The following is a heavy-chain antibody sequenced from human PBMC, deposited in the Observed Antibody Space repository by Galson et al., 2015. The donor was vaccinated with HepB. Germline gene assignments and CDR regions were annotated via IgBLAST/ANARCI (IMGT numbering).Heavy chain of an antibody. CDR1: GFTFSNAW. Sequence: SLRLSCAASGFTFSNAWMSWVRQAPGKGLEWVGRIKSKTDGGTTDYAAPVEGRFTISRDDSKNTLYLQMNSLKTEDTAVYYCTTIYGSGSPGFITDYWGQGTLVTVSS. V-gene: IGHV3-15*01. CDR2: IKSKTDGGTT. D-gene: IGHD3-10*01. CDR3: TTIYGSGSPGFITDY. J-gene: IGHJ4*02.